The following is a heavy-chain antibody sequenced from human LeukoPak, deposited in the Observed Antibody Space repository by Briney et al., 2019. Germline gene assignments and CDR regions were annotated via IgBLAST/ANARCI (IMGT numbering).Heavy chain of an antibody. J-gene: IGHJ4*02. CDR2: GIPMFSTA. CDR3: ARGLHGDYGYFDY. Sequence: SVKVSCKASGGTFSSYAISWVRQAPGQGLEWMGGGIPMFSTANYAPKFQDRVTITADESTSTAYMELRSLRSEDTAVYHCARGLHGDYGYFDYWGQGTLVTVSS. V-gene: IGHV1-69*13. CDR1: GGTFSSYA. D-gene: IGHD4-17*01.